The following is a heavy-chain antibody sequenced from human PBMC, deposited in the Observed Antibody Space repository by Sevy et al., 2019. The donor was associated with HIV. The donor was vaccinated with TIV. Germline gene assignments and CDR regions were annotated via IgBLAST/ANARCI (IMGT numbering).Heavy chain of an antibody. V-gene: IGHV1-18*01. CDR3: ARDTPLNLYSSSWYSGGDFDY. CDR1: GYTFTSYG. CDR2: ISAYNGNT. Sequence: ASVKVSCKASGYTFTSYGISWVRQAPGQGLEWMGWISAYNGNTNYAQKLQGRVTMTTDTSTSTAYMELRSRRSDDTAVYYCARDTPLNLYSSSWYSGGDFDYWGQGTLVTVSS. J-gene: IGHJ4*02. D-gene: IGHD6-13*01.